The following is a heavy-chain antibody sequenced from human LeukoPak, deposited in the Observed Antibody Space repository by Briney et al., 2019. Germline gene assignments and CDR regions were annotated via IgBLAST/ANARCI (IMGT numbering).Heavy chain of an antibody. D-gene: IGHD1-26*01. CDR1: GFTFRGFA. CDR2: ISGSGGST. Sequence: AGGSLRLSCAASGFTFRGFAMSWVRQAPGKGLEWVSAISGSGGSTYYADSVKGRFTISRDNSKNTLYLQMNSLRAEDTALYYCARIRNSGSFFGAFDIWGQGTMVTVSS. CDR3: ARIRNSGSFFGAFDI. J-gene: IGHJ3*02. V-gene: IGHV3-23*01.